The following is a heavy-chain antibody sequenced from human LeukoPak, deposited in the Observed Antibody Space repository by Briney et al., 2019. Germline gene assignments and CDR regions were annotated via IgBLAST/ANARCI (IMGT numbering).Heavy chain of an antibody. J-gene: IGHJ4*02. D-gene: IGHD3-22*01. Sequence: SETLSLTCTVSGGSISSYYWSWIRQPPGKGLEWIGYIYYSGSTNYNPSLKSRVTISVDTSKNQFSLKLSPVTAADTAVYYCARGVRDPTYYYDSSGSYYFDYWGQGTLVTVSS. CDR1: GGSISSYY. CDR3: ARGVRDPTYYYDSSGSYYFDY. V-gene: IGHV4-59*01. CDR2: IYYSGST.